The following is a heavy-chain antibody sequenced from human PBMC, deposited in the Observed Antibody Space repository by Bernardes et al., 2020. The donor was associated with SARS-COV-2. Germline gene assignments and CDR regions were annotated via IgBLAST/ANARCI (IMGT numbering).Heavy chain of an antibody. CDR3: ARGTLTSRATYYFDN. Sequence: SETLSLTCAVSGGSISSDDYSWSWIRQPPGKGLECIGYIYQSGTTYYNPSLKSRVTISLDRSKTHFSLNLRSVTAADTATYYCARGTLTSRATYYFDNWGQGTLVTVSS. CDR1: GGSISSDDYS. CDR2: IYQSGTT. V-gene: IGHV4-30-2*01. J-gene: IGHJ4*02.